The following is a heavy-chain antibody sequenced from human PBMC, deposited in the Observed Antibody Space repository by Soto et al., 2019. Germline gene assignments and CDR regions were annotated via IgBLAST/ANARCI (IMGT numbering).Heavy chain of an antibody. D-gene: IGHD2-2*01. CDR1: GFTFSGSA. CDR2: IRSKANSYAT. J-gene: IGHJ6*03. V-gene: IGHV3-73*01. Sequence: GGSLRLSCAASGFTFSGSAMHWVRQASGKGLEWVGRIRSKANSYATAYAASVKGRFTISRDDSKNTAYLQMNSLKTEDTAVYYCTRRRYCSSTSCSNYYYYMDVWGKGTTVTVSS. CDR3: TRRRYCSSTSCSNYYYYMDV.